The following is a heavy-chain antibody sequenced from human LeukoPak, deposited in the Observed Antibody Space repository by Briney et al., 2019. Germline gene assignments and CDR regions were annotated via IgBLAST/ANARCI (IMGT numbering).Heavy chain of an antibody. CDR1: GYTFTSYY. J-gene: IGHJ3*02. CDR2: ISAYNGNT. Sequence: PQASVKVSCKASGYTFTSYYMHWVRQAPGQGLEWMGWISAYNGNTNYAQKLQGRVTMTTDTSTSTAYMELSRLRSDDTAVYYCARDSTYDYVWGSYWLDAFDIWGQGTMVTVSS. D-gene: IGHD3-16*01. CDR3: ARDSTYDYVWGSYWLDAFDI. V-gene: IGHV1-18*04.